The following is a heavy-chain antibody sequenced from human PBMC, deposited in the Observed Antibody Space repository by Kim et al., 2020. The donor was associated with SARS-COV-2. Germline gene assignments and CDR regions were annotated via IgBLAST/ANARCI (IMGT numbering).Heavy chain of an antibody. CDR3: ARGDFDWLLYYYYGMDV. J-gene: IGHJ6*02. D-gene: IGHD3-9*01. V-gene: IGHV3-21*01. Sequence: SVQGRFSISRDHAKNSRYLQMSSLRAEDTAVYYCARGDFDWLLYYYYGMDVWGQGTTVTVSS.